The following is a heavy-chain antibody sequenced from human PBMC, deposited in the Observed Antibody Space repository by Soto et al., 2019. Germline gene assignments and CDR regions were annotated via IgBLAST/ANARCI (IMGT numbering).Heavy chain of an antibody. D-gene: IGHD5-18*01. V-gene: IGHV4-59*01. J-gene: IGHJ4*02. Sequence: PSETLSLTCTVSGGSISSYYWSWIRQPPGKGLEWIGYIYYSGSTNYNPSLKSRVTISVDTSKNQFSLKLSSVTAADTAVYYCARYYVDTAMVVWYFDYWGQGTLVTVSS. CDR3: ARYYVDTAMVVWYFDY. CDR1: GGSISSYY. CDR2: IYYSGST.